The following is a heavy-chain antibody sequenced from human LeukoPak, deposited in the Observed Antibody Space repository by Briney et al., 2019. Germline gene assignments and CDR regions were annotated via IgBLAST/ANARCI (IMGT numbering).Heavy chain of an antibody. CDR1: GGSISSSSYY. Sequence: PSETLSLTCTVSGGSISSSSYYWAWIRQPPGKGLEWIGSIYYSGSTYNNPSLQSRVTVSVDTSKNKFSLKLSSVTAADTAVYSCVRHVARAFDIWGQGTKVTVSS. CDR2: IYYSGST. V-gene: IGHV4-39*01. J-gene: IGHJ3*02. CDR3: VRHVARAFDI.